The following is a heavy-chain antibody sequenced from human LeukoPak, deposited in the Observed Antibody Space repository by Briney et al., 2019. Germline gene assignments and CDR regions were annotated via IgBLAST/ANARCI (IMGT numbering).Heavy chain of an antibody. Sequence: GDPLSLSCAASGLTFSSYSMNWVRQAPGKGLEWVSYISSSSSTIYYADSVKGRFTISRDNAKNSLYLQMNSLRDEDTAVYYCARDGMVRGVIIWDAFDIWGQGTMVTVSS. J-gene: IGHJ3*02. CDR3: ARDGMVRGVIIWDAFDI. CDR2: ISSSSSTI. V-gene: IGHV3-48*02. D-gene: IGHD3-10*01. CDR1: GLTFSSYS.